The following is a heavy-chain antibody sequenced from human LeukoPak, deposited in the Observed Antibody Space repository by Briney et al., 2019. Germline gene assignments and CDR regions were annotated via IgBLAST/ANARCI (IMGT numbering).Heavy chain of an antibody. CDR1: GFTFSSYG. V-gene: IGHV3-30*18. Sequence: GGPLRLSCGASGFTFSSYGMHWLRQAPGKELEWVAVISYYGSNKYYADSVKGRFTISRDNSKNTLYLQMNSLRAEDTAVYYCAKQYYWGQGTLVTVSS. CDR3: AKQYY. J-gene: IGHJ4*02. CDR2: ISYYGSNK.